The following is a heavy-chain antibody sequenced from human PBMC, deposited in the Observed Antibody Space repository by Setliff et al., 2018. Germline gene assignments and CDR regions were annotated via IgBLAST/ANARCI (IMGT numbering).Heavy chain of an antibody. CDR3: ARDQWVRSPPLYFSYSMDV. CDR1: GDSISSYY. Sequence: SETLSLTCTVSGDSISSYYWSWIRQPAGKGLEWIGRIYTIGSPNYNPSLKSRVTMSLDTSNNLFSLNLRSVTAADTAVYYCARDQWVRSPPLYFSYSMDVWGQGTMVTVSS. CDR2: IYTIGSP. J-gene: IGHJ6*02. D-gene: IGHD5-12*01. V-gene: IGHV4-4*07.